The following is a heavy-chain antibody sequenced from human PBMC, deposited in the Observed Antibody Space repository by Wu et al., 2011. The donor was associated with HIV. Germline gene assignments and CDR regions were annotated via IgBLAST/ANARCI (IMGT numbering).Heavy chain of an antibody. J-gene: IGHJ3*02. CDR1: GDSFNNYA. CDR2: IIPILDTP. Sequence: QVQLVQSGAEVREPGSSVKMSCRASGDSFNNYAISWVRQAPGQGLEWMGRIIPILDTPDYTQKFQGRVTITADTSTDTAYMELSSLRSEDTAVYYCATEGLNSSGYYQRSDAFDIWGQGTMVTVSS. V-gene: IGHV1-69*04. D-gene: IGHD3-22*01. CDR3: ATEGLNSSGYYQRSDAFDI.